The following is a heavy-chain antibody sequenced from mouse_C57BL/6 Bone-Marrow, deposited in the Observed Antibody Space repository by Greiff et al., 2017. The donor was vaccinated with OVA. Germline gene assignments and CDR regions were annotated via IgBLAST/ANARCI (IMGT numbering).Heavy chain of an antibody. V-gene: IGHV1-54*01. CDR2: INPGSGGT. Sequence: QVQLQQSGAELVRPGTSVKVSCKASGYAFTSYWIEWVKQRPGRGLEWIGGINPGSGGTNYNEKFKGKATLTADKSSSTAYMQLSSLTSEDSAVYFCARSGSTVIWYFDVWGTWTTVTVFS. J-gene: IGHJ1*03. CDR3: ARSGSTVIWYFDV. CDR1: GYAFTSYW. D-gene: IGHD3-1*01.